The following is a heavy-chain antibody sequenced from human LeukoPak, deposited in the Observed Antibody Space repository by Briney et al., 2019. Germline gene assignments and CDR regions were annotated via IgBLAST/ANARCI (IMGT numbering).Heavy chain of an antibody. V-gene: IGHV4-59*01. CDR3: ARGDDILTGPKDL. J-gene: IGHJ3*01. Sequence: SETLSLTCTVSGGSISSYYWSWIRQPPGKGLEWIGYIYYSGSTNYNPSLKSRVTISVDTSKNQFSLKLSPVTAADTAVYYCARGDDILTGPKDLWGQGTMVTVSS. D-gene: IGHD3-9*01. CDR2: IYYSGST. CDR1: GGSISSYY.